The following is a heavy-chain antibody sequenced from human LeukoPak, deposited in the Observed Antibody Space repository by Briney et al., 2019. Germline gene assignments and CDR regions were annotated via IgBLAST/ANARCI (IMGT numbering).Heavy chain of an antibody. V-gene: IGHV1-3*01. CDR3: ARGGGTGIFDY. D-gene: IGHD3-16*01. CDR1: GYTFTTYT. J-gene: IGHJ4*02. Sequence: ASVKVSCKPSGYTFTTYTMHWVRQAPGQRLEWMGCINAGNGNTHSSQKFQGRVTITKDTSANTAYMELSSLRSEDSTVYYCARGGGTGIFDYWGQGTLVTVSS. CDR2: INAGNGNT.